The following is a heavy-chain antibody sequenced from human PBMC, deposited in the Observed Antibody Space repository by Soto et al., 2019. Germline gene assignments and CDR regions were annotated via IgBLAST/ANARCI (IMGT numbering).Heavy chain of an antibody. CDR1: GFTFSAYG. CDR2: IWSDGRNK. D-gene: IGHD3-22*01. J-gene: IGHJ4*02. CDR3: AKGGYYDSSGTLQGDY. Sequence: SLRLSCAASGFTFSAYGLHWVRQAPGKGLEWVAMIWSDGRNKFYADSVRGRFSISRDNSKNTLYLQMNSLRAEDTAVYYCAKGGYYDSSGTLQGDYWGQGTLVTVSS. V-gene: IGHV3-30*02.